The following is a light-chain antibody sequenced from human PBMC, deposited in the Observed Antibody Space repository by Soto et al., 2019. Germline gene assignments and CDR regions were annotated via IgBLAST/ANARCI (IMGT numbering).Light chain of an antibody. J-gene: IGLJ1*01. V-gene: IGLV2-14*01. CDR3: CSYTSSSPYV. CDR1: SSDVGLYNY. CDR2: EVT. Sequence: QSVLTQPASVSGSPGQSITISCTGTSSDVGLYNYVSWYQQHPGQAPRLMIYEVTNRPSGVSNRFSGSKSGNTASLTISGLQAEDEADYYCCSYTSSSPYVFGTGTKVTVL.